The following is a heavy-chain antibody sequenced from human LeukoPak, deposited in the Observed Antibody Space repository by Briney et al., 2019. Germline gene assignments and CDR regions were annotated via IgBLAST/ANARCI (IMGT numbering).Heavy chain of an antibody. V-gene: IGHV4-30-2*01. Sequence: SETLSLTCTVSGGSISSGGYYWSWIRQPPGKGLEWIGYIYHSGSTYYNPSLKSRVTISVDRSKNQFSLKLSSVTAADTSVYYCARGVHYYNISQGRLSYYFDNWGQGTLVTVSS. J-gene: IGHJ4*02. CDR2: IYHSGST. D-gene: IGHD3-22*01. CDR3: ARGVHYYNISQGRLSYYFDN. CDR1: GGSISSGGYY.